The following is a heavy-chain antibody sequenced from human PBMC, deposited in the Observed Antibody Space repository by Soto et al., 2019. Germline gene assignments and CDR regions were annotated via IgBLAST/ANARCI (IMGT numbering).Heavy chain of an antibody. CDR1: GGTFSSYT. V-gene: IGHV1-69*12. CDR3: ARGSGNSYYYYGMDV. J-gene: IGHJ6*02. CDR2: IIPIFGTT. D-gene: IGHD1-1*01. Sequence: QVQLVQSGAEVKKPGSSVKVSCKASGGTFSSYTINWVRQAPGQGLEWMGGIIPIFGTTNYAQKFQGRVTITADEYTNTAYMERSSLRSEDPAVYYCARGSGNSYYYYGMDVWGQGTTVTVSS.